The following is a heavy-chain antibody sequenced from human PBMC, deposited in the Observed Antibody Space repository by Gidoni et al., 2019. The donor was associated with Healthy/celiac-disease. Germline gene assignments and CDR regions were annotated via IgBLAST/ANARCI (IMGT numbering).Heavy chain of an antibody. Sequence: EVQLVESGGGLVKPGGSLRLSCAASGFTFSSYSMNWVRQAPGKGLEWVSSISSSSSYIYYADSVKGRFTISRDNAKNSLYLQMNSLRAEDTAVYYCASGVAALFDYWGQGTLVTVSS. CDR1: GFTFSSYS. CDR2: ISSSSSYI. CDR3: ASGVAALFDY. V-gene: IGHV3-21*01. J-gene: IGHJ4*02. D-gene: IGHD6-6*01.